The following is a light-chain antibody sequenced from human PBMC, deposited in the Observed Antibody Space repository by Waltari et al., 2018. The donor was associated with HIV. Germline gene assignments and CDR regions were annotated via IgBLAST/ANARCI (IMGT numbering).Light chain of an antibody. J-gene: IGLJ3*02. V-gene: IGLV2-14*03. CDR3: RSYSRTNTWV. CDR1: SWALDTSNY. Sequence: QSALTQPASVSGSPGQSITISCTGTSWALDTSNYVSWYQQHPGKAPKLIIFDVNNRPSGISDRFSGSKSANMASLTISGLQAADEADYYCRSYSRTNTWVFGGGTRLTVL. CDR2: DVN.